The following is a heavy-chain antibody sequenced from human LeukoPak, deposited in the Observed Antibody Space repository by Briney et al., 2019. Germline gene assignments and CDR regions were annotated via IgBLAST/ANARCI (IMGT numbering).Heavy chain of an antibody. V-gene: IGHV3-30*02. J-gene: IGHJ4*02. CDR2: IRYDGSNK. CDR1: GFTFSSYG. CDR3: AKSIAAVAYYFDY. D-gene: IGHD6-13*01. Sequence: GGSLRLSCAASGFTFSSYGMHWVRQAPGKGLEWVAFIRYDGSNKYYADSVKGRFTISRDNSKNTLYLQMNSLRAEDTAVYYCAKSIAAVAYYFDYWGQGTLVTVSS.